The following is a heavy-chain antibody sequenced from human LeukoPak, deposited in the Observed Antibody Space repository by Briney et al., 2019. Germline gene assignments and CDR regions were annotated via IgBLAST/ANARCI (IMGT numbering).Heavy chain of an antibody. CDR3: ARARGYYDSSGYYYEEGFDY. CDR1: GYTFTSYY. Sequence: ASVKVSCKASGYTFTSYYMHWVRQAPGQGLEWMGIINPSGGSTSYAQKFQGRVTMTRDTSTSTVYMEPSSLRSEDTAVYYCARARGYYDSSGYYYEEGFDYWGQGTLVTVSS. V-gene: IGHV1-46*01. CDR2: INPSGGST. D-gene: IGHD3-22*01. J-gene: IGHJ4*02.